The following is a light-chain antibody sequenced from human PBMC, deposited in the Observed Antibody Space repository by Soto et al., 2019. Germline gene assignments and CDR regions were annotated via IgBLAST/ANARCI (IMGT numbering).Light chain of an antibody. J-gene: IGLJ1*01. V-gene: IGLV2-14*01. CDR1: NSDIGGYNY. CDR3: SSVSVSSPL. CDR2: DVS. Sequence: QSALTQPASMSGSPGQSVTISCAGTNSDIGGYNYVSWYQHHPGKAPKLILYDVSSRPSGVSHRFSGSKSGNTASLTIAGPQAEDEADYYCSSVSVSSPLFGTGTKGTVL.